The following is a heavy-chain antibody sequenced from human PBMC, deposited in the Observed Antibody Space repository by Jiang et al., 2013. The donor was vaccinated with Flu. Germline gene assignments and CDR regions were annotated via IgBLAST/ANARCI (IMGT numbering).Heavy chain of an antibody. J-gene: IGHJ5*02. V-gene: IGHV4-4*02. Sequence: GSGLVKPSGTLSLTCAVSGGSISSSNWWNWVRQAPGKGLEWIGEIHHSWTTNYNPSLRSRLTMSVDPSKNEFSLKLTSLTAADTAVYYCARALKGGGIFGVVTITTWFDPVGPGNTWSPSPQ. CDR1: GGSISSSNW. CDR3: ARALKGGGIFGVVTITTWFDP. CDR2: IHHSWTT. D-gene: IGHD3-3*01.